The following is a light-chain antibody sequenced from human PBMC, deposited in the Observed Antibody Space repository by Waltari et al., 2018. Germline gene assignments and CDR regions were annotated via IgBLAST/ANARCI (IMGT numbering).Light chain of an antibody. J-gene: IGLJ3*02. CDR3: ATWDDSPTGRWV. Sequence: QSVLTQPPSASGTPGQRVTISCSGSQSNVRVNVVIWYHQSPGPAPKLVIYRNDQGPSGVPDRFTASKSGTSASLAISGLQSEDEGDYYCATWDDSPTGRWVFGGGTRVTVL. CDR1: QSNVRVNV. V-gene: IGLV1-44*01. CDR2: RND.